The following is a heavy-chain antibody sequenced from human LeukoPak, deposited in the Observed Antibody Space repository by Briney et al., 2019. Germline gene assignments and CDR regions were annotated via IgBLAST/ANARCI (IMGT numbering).Heavy chain of an antibody. Sequence: SETLSLTCAVYGGSFSGYYWSWIRQPPGKGLEWIGSIFHTGSTYHNPSLKSRVTISVDTSKNQFSLKLNSVTAADTAVYYCARDHSSSSEDYWGQGTLVTVSS. CDR2: IFHTGST. V-gene: IGHV4-34*12. D-gene: IGHD6-13*01. CDR3: ARDHSSSSEDY. J-gene: IGHJ4*02. CDR1: GGSFSGYY.